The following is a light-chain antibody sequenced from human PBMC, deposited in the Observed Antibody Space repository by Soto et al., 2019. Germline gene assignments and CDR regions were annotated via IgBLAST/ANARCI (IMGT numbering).Light chain of an antibody. CDR3: QQRYNWLT. Sequence: EIVMSQSPATLSVSPGQRSTLACRASQSVSSNLAWYQQKPGQAPRLLIYGASTRATGIPARFSGSGSGTDFTLTISSLEPEDSAVYYCQQRYNWLTFGGGTKVAIK. CDR1: QSVSSN. J-gene: IGKJ4*01. CDR2: GAS. V-gene: IGKV3-15*01.